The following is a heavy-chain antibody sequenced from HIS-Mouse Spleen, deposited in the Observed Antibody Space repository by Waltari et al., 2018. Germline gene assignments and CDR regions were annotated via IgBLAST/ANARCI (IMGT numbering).Heavy chain of an antibody. Sequence: QLQLQESGPGLVKPSETLSLTCTVSGGSISSSSYYWGWIRQPPGKGLEWIGSIYYSGSTDYNPSLKSRVTISVDTSKNQVSLKLSSGTAADTAVYYCAREIPYSSSWYDWYFDLWGRGTLVTVSS. CDR3: AREIPYSSSWYDWYFDL. D-gene: IGHD6-13*01. J-gene: IGHJ2*01. CDR2: IYYSGST. CDR1: GGSISSSSYY. V-gene: IGHV4-39*07.